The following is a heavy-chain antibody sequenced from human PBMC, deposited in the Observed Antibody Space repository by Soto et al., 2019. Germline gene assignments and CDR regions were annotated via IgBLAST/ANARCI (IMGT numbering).Heavy chain of an antibody. D-gene: IGHD6-6*01. J-gene: IGHJ6*02. CDR2: ISAYNGNT. CDR3: AREFEVEPKSIAEDSYYYYGMDV. CDR1: GYTFTSYG. Sequence: ASVKVSCKASGYTFTSYGISWVRQAPGQGLEWMGWISAYNGNTNYAQKLQGRVTMTTDTSTSTAYMELRSLRSDDTAVYYCAREFEVEPKSIAEDSYYYYGMDVWGQGTRVTVSS. V-gene: IGHV1-18*04.